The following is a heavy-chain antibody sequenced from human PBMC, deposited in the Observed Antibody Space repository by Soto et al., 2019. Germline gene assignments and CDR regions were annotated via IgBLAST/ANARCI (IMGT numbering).Heavy chain of an antibody. D-gene: IGHD3-16*02. Sequence: QVQLQESGPGLVKPSETLSLTCTVSGGSISTYYWSWIRQPPRKGLEWIGYIYYSGSTNYNPSLKSRVTISVDTSKDQFSRKLSSVTAADTAVYYCARAPRVRDYGMDVWGQGTTVTVSS. CDR1: GGSISTYY. CDR2: IYYSGST. CDR3: ARAPRVRDYGMDV. J-gene: IGHJ6*02. V-gene: IGHV4-59*01.